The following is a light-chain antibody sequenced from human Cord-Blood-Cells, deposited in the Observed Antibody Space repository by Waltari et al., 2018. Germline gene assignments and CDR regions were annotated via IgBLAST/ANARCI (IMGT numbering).Light chain of an antibody. J-gene: IGKJ4*01. CDR1: PSVSSN. V-gene: IGKV3-15*01. CDR3: QQYNNWPLT. CDR2: GAS. Sequence: EIVMTQSPATLFVSPGARATLSCRASPSVSSNLAWYQQKPGQAPRLLIYGASTRATGIPARFSGSGSGTEFTLTISSLQSEDVAVYYCQQYNNWPLTFGGGTKVEIK.